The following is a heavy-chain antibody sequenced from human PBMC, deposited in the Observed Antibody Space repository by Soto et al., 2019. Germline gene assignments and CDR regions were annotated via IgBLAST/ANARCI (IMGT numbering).Heavy chain of an antibody. V-gene: IGHV3-23*01. CDR3: ASIGGYSGYYGMDV. J-gene: IGHJ6*02. CDR1: GFTFSDYA. D-gene: IGHD5-12*01. CDR2: ISLNSGSNT. Sequence: GGSLRLSCAASGFTFSDYAMAWVRQAPGKGLEWVSTISLNSGSNTHYADSVRGRFTISRDNAKNTLYLQMNSLRAEDTAVYYCASIGGYSGYYGMDVWGQGTTVTVSS.